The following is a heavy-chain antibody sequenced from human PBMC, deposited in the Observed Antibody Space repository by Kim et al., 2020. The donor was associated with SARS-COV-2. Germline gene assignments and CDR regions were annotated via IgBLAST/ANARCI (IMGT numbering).Heavy chain of an antibody. Sequence: SETLSLTCTVSGGSITSYYWSWIRQPPGKGLEWIGYMYYSGSSNYNPSLKSRVTISVDTSKNQFSLKLSSVTAADTTVYYCARTSYDSSGYYYFDHWRQGPLVTLPT. V-gene: IGHV4-59*08. CDR1: GGSITSYY. D-gene: IGHD3-22*01. J-gene: IGHJ4*02. CDR3: ARTSYDSSGYYYFDH. CDR2: MYYSGSS.